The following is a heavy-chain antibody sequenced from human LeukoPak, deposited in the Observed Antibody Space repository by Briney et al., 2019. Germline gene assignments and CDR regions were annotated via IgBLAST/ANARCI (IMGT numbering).Heavy chain of an antibody. Sequence: GGSLRLSCAVSGFTFSSYAMNWVRQAPGKGLEWVSGISGSGAGTYYADSVKGRFTISRDNSKNTLYLQMNSLRAEDTAVYYCARLEESSSCTNWGQGTLVTVSS. J-gene: IGHJ4*02. CDR3: ARLEESSSCTN. CDR1: GFTFSSYA. CDR2: ISGSGAGT. V-gene: IGHV3-23*01. D-gene: IGHD6-13*01.